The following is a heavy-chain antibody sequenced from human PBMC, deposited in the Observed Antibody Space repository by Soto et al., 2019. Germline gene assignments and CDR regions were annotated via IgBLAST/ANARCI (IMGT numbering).Heavy chain of an antibody. CDR1: GFTVSSNY. Sequence: EVQLVESGGGLVQPGGSLRLSCAASGFTVSSNYMSWVRQAPGKGLEWVSVIYSGGSAYYADSVKGRFTISRDNSKNTLSLHMNSLRAEDTAVYYCARHGYSCGGGSFAYWGQGTLVTVSA. CDR3: ARHGYSCGGGSFAY. V-gene: IGHV3-66*04. J-gene: IGHJ4*02. D-gene: IGHD5-18*01. CDR2: IYSGGSA.